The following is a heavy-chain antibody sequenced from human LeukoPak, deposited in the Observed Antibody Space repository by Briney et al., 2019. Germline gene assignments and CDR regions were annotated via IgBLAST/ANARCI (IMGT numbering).Heavy chain of an antibody. CDR3: ARGITLDY. J-gene: IGHJ4*02. CDR2: INHSGST. CDR1: GGSFSGYY. V-gene: IGHV4-34*01. Sequence: SETLSLTCAVYGGSFSGYYWSWIRQPPGRGLEWIGEINHSGSTNYNPSLKSRVTISADTSKNQFSLKLSSVTAADTAVYYCARGITLDYWGQGTLVTVSS. D-gene: IGHD3-16*01.